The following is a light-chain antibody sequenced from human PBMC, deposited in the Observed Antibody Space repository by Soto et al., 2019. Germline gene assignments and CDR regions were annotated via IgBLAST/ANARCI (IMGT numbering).Light chain of an antibody. V-gene: IGLV2-23*01. CDR1: SSDVGSYNL. J-gene: IGLJ3*02. Sequence: QSALTQPASVSGSPGQSITISCTGTSSDVGSYNLVSWYQQHPGKAPKLMIYEGSKRPSGVSNRFSGSKSGNTASLTSSGLQAEDEADYYRCSYAGSSTPFGGGTKLTVL. CDR3: CSYAGSSTP. CDR2: EGS.